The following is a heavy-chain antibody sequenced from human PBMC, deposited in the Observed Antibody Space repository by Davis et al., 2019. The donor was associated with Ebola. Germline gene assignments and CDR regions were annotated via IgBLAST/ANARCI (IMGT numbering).Heavy chain of an antibody. V-gene: IGHV3-30-3*01. Sequence: GGSLRLSCAASGFTFSSYAMHWVRQPPGKGLEWVAVISYDGSNKYYADSVKGRFTISRDNSKNTLYLQMNSLRAEDTAVYYCAIAAGSYYYYGMDVWGQGTTVTVSS. CDR2: ISYDGSNK. CDR3: AIAAGSYYYYGMDV. CDR1: GFTFSSYA. D-gene: IGHD6-13*01. J-gene: IGHJ6*02.